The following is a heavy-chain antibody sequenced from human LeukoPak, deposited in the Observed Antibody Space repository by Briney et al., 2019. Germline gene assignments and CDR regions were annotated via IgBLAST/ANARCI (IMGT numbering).Heavy chain of an antibody. V-gene: IGHV3-49*04. CDR2: IRSKAYGGTT. Sequence: GGSLRLSCTASGFTFGDYAMSWVRQAPGKGLEWVGFIRSKAYGGTTEYAASVKGRFTISRDDSKSIAYLQMNSLKTEDTAVYYCTRGPPITIFGVVIFNWGQGTLVTVSS. CDR3: TRGPPITIFGVVIFN. D-gene: IGHD3-3*01. CDR1: GFTFGDYA. J-gene: IGHJ4*02.